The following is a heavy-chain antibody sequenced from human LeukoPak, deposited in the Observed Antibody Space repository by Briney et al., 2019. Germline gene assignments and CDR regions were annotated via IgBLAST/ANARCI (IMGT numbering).Heavy chain of an antibody. CDR3: ARCDSSSWYGIDF. CDR1: GFTVITND. J-gene: IGHJ4*02. Sequence: GGSLRLSCAASGFTVITNDMTWVRQAPGKGLEWVSVLYSDGNTKYADSVQGRFTISRDNSRNTMDLQMNSLRAEDTTVYYCARCDSSSWYGIDFWGQGTLVTVSS. D-gene: IGHD6-13*01. V-gene: IGHV3-53*01. CDR2: LYSDGNT.